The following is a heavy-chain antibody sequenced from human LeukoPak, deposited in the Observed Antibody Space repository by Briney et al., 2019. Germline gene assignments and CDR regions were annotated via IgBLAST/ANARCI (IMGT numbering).Heavy chain of an antibody. D-gene: IGHD3-16*01. J-gene: IGHJ3*02. Sequence: PGRSLRLSCAASGFTFSSYGMHRVRQAPGKGLEWVAVIWYDGSNKYYADSVKGRFTISRDNSKNTLYLQMNSLRAEDTAVYYCARDRWGAFDIWGQGTMVTVSS. CDR3: ARDRWGAFDI. CDR1: GFTFSSYG. V-gene: IGHV3-33*01. CDR2: IWYDGSNK.